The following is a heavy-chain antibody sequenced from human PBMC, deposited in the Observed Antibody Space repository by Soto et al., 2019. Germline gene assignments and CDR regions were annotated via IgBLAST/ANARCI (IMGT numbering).Heavy chain of an antibody. CDR3: ARVGDCSSTSCEASIAAAGGWFDP. CDR1: GGSISSYY. Sequence: SETLSLTCTVSGGSISSYYWSWIRQPPGKGLEWIGYIYYSGSTNYNPSLKSRVTISVDTSKNQFSLKLSSVTAADTAVYYCARVGDCSSTSCEASIAAAGGWFDPWGQGTLVTVSS. V-gene: IGHV4-59*01. D-gene: IGHD2-2*03. CDR2: IYYSGST. J-gene: IGHJ5*02.